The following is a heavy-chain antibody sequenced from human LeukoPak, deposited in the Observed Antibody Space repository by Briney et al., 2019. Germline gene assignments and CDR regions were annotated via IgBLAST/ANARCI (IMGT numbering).Heavy chain of an antibody. CDR1: GFTFRNHG. V-gene: IGHV3-53*01. CDR3: ARGDDSGYYDYFDY. D-gene: IGHD3-22*01. Sequence: GGSLRLSCAASGFTFRNHGMYWVRQAPGKGLEWVSTIYTGGNTYYAASVKGRFTISRDFSKNTVFLHMNSLRAEDTAMYYCARGDDSGYYDYFDYWGQGALVTVSS. CDR2: IYTGGNT. J-gene: IGHJ4*02.